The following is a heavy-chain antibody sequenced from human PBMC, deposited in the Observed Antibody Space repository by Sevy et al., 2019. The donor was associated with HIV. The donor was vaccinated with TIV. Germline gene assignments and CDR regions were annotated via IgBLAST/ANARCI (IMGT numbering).Heavy chain of an antibody. Sequence: GGSLRLSCAASGFTFSSYWMSWVRQAPGKGLEWVANIKQDGSEKYYVDSVKGRFTISRDNAKNSLYLQMNSLRAEDTAVYYCAGSRSSSWLDYWGQGTLVTVSS. CDR1: GFTFSSYW. D-gene: IGHD6-13*01. CDR2: IKQDGSEK. V-gene: IGHV3-7*01. CDR3: AGSRSSSWLDY. J-gene: IGHJ4*02.